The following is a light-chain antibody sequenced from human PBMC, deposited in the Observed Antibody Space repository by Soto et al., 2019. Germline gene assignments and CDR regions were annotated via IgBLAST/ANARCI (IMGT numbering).Light chain of an antibody. CDR1: SSDVGGYNY. Sequence: QSVLTQPASVSGSPGQSITISCTGTSSDVGGYNYVSWYQQHPGKAPKLMIYDVSYRPSGVSNRFSGSKSDNTASLTISGLQAEDEADYYCSSYTSSSTPYVFGTGTKVTV. CDR3: SSYTSSSTPYV. V-gene: IGLV2-14*01. J-gene: IGLJ1*01. CDR2: DVS.